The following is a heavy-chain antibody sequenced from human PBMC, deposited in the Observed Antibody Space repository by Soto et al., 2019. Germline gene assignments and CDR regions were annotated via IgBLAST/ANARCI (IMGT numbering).Heavy chain of an antibody. CDR3: ARDGKYYDRSSYGMDV. CDR2: IYYSGST. CDR1: GGSISSGGYY. D-gene: IGHD3-22*01. J-gene: IGHJ6*02. V-gene: IGHV4-31*03. Sequence: QVQLQESGPGLVKPSQTLSLTCTVSGGSISSGGYYWSWIRKHPGKGLEWIGYIYYSGSTYYNPSLKSRVTISVDTSKNQFSLKLSSVTAADTAVYYCARDGKYYDRSSYGMDVWGQGTTVTVSS.